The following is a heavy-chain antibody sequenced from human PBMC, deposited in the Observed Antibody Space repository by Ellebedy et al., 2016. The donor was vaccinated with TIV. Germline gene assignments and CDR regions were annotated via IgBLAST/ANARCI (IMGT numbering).Heavy chain of an antibody. CDR1: GFTFRSHG. D-gene: IGHD3-10*01. V-gene: IGHV3-30*03. J-gene: IGHJ4*02. CDR2: ISSDGSNK. CDR3: ARGGSSGSSDY. Sequence: GGSLRLXCVASGFTFRSHGIYGVRQAPGKGLEWVAVISSDGSNKYYADSVEGRFTISRDNSKNTLYLQMNSLRTDDMAVYYCARGGSSGSSDYWGQGTLVTVSS.